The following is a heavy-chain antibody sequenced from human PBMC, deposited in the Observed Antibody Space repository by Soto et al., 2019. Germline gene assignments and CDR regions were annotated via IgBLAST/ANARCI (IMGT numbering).Heavy chain of an antibody. D-gene: IGHD2-15*01. V-gene: IGHV4-4*07. Sequence: KPSETLSLTCTVSGGSISSYYLSWIRQPAGKGLEWIGRIYTSGSTNYNPSLKSRVTMSVDTSKNQFSLKLSSVTAADTAVYYCARGYCSGGSCYRVYGMDVWGQGTTVTVYS. CDR2: IYTSGST. J-gene: IGHJ6*02. CDR3: ARGYCSGGSCYRVYGMDV. CDR1: GGSISSYY.